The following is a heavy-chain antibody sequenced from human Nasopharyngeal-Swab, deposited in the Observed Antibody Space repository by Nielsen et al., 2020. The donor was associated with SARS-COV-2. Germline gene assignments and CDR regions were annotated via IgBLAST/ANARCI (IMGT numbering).Heavy chain of an antibody. CDR1: GYSFTSYW. CDR3: ASYYGSGNDGMDV. Sequence: GGSLRLSCKASGYSFTSYWIGWVRQMPAKGLEWMGILYPGDSDTRYSPSFQGQVTISADKSISTAYLQWSSLKASDTAMYYCASYYGSGNDGMDVWGQGTTVTVSS. CDR2: LYPGDSDT. V-gene: IGHV5-51*01. D-gene: IGHD3-10*01. J-gene: IGHJ6*01.